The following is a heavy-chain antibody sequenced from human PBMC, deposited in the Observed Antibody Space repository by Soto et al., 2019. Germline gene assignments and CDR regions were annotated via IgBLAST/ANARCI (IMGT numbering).Heavy chain of an antibody. J-gene: IGHJ6*02. D-gene: IGHD6-19*01. CDR3: ASGGRRYSSGWDYYYYGMDV. V-gene: IGHV4-39*01. CDR1: GGSISNSSYY. Sequence: ETLSLTCTVSGGSISNSSYYWGWIRQPPGKGLEWIGSIYYSGSTYYNPSLKSRVTISVDTSKNQFSLKLSSVTAADTAVYYCASGGRRYSSGWDYYYYGMDVWGQGTTVTVSS. CDR2: IYYSGST.